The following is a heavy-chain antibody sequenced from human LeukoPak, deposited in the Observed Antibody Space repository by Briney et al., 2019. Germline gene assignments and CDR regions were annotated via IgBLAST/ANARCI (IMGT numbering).Heavy chain of an antibody. Sequence: SETLSLTCAVSGGSISSYYWSWIRQPPGKGLEWIGYIYYSGSTNYNPSLKSRVTISVDTSKNQFSLKLSSVTAADTAVYYCARGTSSWSFDYWGQGTLVTVSS. J-gene: IGHJ4*02. CDR2: IYYSGST. CDR1: GGSISSYY. V-gene: IGHV4-59*01. CDR3: ARGTSSWSFDY. D-gene: IGHD6-13*01.